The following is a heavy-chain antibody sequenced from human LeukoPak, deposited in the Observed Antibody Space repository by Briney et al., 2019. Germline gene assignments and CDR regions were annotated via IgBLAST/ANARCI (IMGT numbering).Heavy chain of an antibody. CDR1: GGSISSYH. CDR3: ARGLVRGVTLYYFDY. J-gene: IGHJ4*02. D-gene: IGHD3-10*01. Sequence: SETLSLTCSVSGGSISSYHWSWMRKTPGKGLEWLGYIYYSGSTNYNPSLKSRVTISLDTSKNQFSLKLSSVTAADTAVYYCARGLVRGVTLYYFDYWGQGTLVTVSS. CDR2: IYYSGST. V-gene: IGHV4-59*01.